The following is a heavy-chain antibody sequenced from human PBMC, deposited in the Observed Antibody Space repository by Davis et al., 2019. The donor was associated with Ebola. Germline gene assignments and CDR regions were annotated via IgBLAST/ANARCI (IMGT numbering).Heavy chain of an antibody. J-gene: IGHJ6*02. CDR1: GYSFTSYW. V-gene: IGHV5-51*01. D-gene: IGHD6-13*01. CDR2: IYPGDSDT. Sequence: GESLKISCKGSGYSFTSYWISWVRQMPGKGLEWIGIIYPGDSDTRYSPSFQGQVTISADKSISTAYLQWSSLKASDTAMYYCARLLIAAAGTTYYYGMDVWGQGTTVTVSS. CDR3: ARLLIAAAGTTYYYGMDV.